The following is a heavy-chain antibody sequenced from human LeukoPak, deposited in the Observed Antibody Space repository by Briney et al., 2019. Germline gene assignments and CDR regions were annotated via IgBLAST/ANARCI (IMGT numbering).Heavy chain of an antibody. CDR3: ARRRIYYYYYMGV. CDR1: GGSFSGYY. J-gene: IGHJ6*03. Sequence: SETLSLTCAVYGGSFSGYYWSWIRQPPGKGLEWIGEINHSGSTNYNPSLKSRVTISVDTSKNQFSLKLSSVTAADTAVYYCARRRIYYYYYMGVWGKGTTVTVSS. CDR2: INHSGST. D-gene: IGHD3-10*01. V-gene: IGHV4-34*01.